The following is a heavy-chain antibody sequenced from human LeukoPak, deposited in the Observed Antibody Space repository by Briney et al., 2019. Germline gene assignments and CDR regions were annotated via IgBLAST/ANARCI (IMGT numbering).Heavy chain of an antibody. Sequence: SETLSLTCAVYGGSFSGYYWSWIRQPPGKGLEWIGEINHSGSTNYNPSLKSRVTISVDTSKNQFSLKLSSMTAADTAVYYCARVMTTVTGFDYWGQGTLVTVSS. CDR3: ARVMTTVTGFDY. CDR2: INHSGST. CDR1: GGSFSGYY. V-gene: IGHV4-34*01. D-gene: IGHD4-17*01. J-gene: IGHJ4*02.